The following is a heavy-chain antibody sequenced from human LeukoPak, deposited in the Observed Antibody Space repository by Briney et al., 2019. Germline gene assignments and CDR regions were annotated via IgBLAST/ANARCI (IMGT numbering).Heavy chain of an antibody. J-gene: IGHJ3*02. D-gene: IGHD6-6*01. Sequence: ASVTVSCKASGYTFTSYDINWVRQATGQGLEWMGWMNPNSGNTGYAQKFQGRVTMTRNTSISTAYMELSSLRSEDTAVYYCARGLFPARHAKGYAFDIWGQGTMVTVSS. CDR1: GYTFTSYD. CDR2: MNPNSGNT. V-gene: IGHV1-8*01. CDR3: ARGLFPARHAKGYAFDI.